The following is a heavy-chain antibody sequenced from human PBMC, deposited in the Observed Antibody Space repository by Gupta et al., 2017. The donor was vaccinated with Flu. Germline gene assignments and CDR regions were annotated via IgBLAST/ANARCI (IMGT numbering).Heavy chain of an antibody. V-gene: IGHV3-48*03. J-gene: IGHJ3*01. Sequence: VRQVPGKGMETVTIISSGRDEHGVYYTDSVKGRFAISRDYARNSLCLQMDSLRVEDTAGYYCTRDPGWGALDVWGQGTLVTVSA. CDR2: ISSGRDEHGV. CDR3: TRDPGWGALDV. D-gene: IGHD1-26*01.